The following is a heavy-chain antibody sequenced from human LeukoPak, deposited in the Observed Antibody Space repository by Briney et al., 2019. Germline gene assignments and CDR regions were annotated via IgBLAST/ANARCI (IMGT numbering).Heavy chain of an antibody. CDR1: GGXISGDY. Sequence: PSESLSLTCTVSGGXISGDYCSWIRQSLQGLEWIGYFYYSGSTNYNPSLKSRVTISVDTSKNQFSLKLSSVTAADTAVYYCARYPMTYCSSSSCTDYWGQGTLVTVSS. CDR3: ARYPMTYCSSSSCTDY. D-gene: IGHD2-2*01. V-gene: IGHV4-59*08. CDR2: FYYSGST. J-gene: IGHJ4*02.